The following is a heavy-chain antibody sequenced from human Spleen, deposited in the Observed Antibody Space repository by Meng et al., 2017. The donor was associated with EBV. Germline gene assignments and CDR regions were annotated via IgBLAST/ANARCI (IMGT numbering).Heavy chain of an antibody. J-gene: IGHJ4*02. CDR1: GDSIRNTNSY. Sequence: LQLQESVPGLVKLSESLSLTCTVSGDSIRNTNSYWGWIRQAPGKGLEWIGSVYYTGNTYYNPSLKSRVTISVDTSKTQFSLKLSSMTAADTAVYYCARVAVGDFSSSWTYLDSWGQGTLVPVSS. D-gene: IGHD6-13*01. V-gene: IGHV4-39*07. CDR2: VYYTGNT. CDR3: ARVAVGDFSSSWTYLDS.